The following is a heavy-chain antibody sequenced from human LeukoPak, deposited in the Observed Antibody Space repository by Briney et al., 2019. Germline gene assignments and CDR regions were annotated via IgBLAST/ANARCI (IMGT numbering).Heavy chain of an antibody. V-gene: IGHV1-69*04. J-gene: IGHJ4*02. CDR3: ASGHLAFPFDY. Sequence: SVKVACQASGGTFSSYAISWVRQAPGQGLEWMGRIIPILGIANYAQKFQGRVTITADKSTSTAYMELSSLRSEDTAVYYCASGHLAFPFDYWGQGTLVTVSS. CDR1: GGTFSSYA. CDR2: IIPILGIA. D-gene: IGHD3/OR15-3a*01.